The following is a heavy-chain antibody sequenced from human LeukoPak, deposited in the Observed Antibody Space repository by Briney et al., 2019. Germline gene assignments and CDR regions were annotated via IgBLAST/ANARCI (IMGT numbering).Heavy chain of an antibody. J-gene: IGHJ4*02. CDR2: INSDGSST. V-gene: IGHV3-74*01. CDR1: ESTFGSYW. Sequence: PGGSLRLSCAASESTFGSYWMHWVRQAPGKGLVWVSGINSDGSSTSYADSVKGRFTISRDNAKNTLYLQMNSLRAEDTAVYYCARGTYYVDYWGQGTLVTVSS. CDR3: ARGTYYVDY.